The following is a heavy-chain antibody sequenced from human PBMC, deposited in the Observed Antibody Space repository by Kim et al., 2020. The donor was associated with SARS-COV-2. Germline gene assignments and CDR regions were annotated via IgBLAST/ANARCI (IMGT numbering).Heavy chain of an antibody. D-gene: IGHD1-7*01. J-gene: IGHJ4*02. Sequence: GGSLRLSCAASGFTVSSNYMSWVRQAPGKGLEWVSVIYSGGSTYYADSVKGRFTISRDNSKNTLYLQMNSLRAEDTAVYYCARDGPLPGTTSDYWGQGTLVTVSS. CDR3: ARDGPLPGTTSDY. V-gene: IGHV3-66*01. CDR1: GFTVSSNY. CDR2: IYSGGST.